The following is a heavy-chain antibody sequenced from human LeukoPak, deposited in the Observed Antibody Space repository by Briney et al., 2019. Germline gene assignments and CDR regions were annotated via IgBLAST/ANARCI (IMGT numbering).Heavy chain of an antibody. D-gene: IGHD3-3*01. CDR1: GFSLSTSGVG. Sequence: SGPTLVKPTQTLTLTCTFSGFSLSTSGVGVGWIRQPPGKALEWPALIYWNDDKRYSPSLKSRLTITKDTSKNQVVLTMTNMDPVDTATYYCAHDGGITIFGLPGFDPWGQGILVTVSS. V-gene: IGHV2-5*01. J-gene: IGHJ5*02. CDR2: IYWNDDK. CDR3: AHDGGITIFGLPGFDP.